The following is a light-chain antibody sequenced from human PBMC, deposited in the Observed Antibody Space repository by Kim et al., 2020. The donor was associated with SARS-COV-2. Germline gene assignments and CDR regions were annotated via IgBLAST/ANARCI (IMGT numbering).Light chain of an antibody. CDR1: HSVSSNY. CDR2: GAS. V-gene: IGKV3-20*01. Sequence: LSPGERATPSCRGSHSVSSNYLAWYQQKPGQAPRLLIYGASSRATGIPDRFTGSGSGTDFTLTISRLEPEDVAVYYCQQYCSTLYTFGQGTKLEI. CDR3: QQYCSTLYT. J-gene: IGKJ2*01.